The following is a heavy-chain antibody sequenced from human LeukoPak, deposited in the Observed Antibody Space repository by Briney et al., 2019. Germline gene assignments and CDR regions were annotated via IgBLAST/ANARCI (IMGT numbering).Heavy chain of an antibody. CDR3: ARGGSSSWRKGFYMDV. Sequence: ASVKVSCKASGYTFTGYYMHWVRQAPGQGPEWMGWINPNSGGTNYAQKFQGRVTMTRDTSISTAYMELSRLRSDDTAVYYCARGGSSSWRKGFYMDVWGKGTTVTVSS. CDR1: GYTFTGYY. J-gene: IGHJ6*03. V-gene: IGHV1-2*02. D-gene: IGHD6-13*01. CDR2: INPNSGGT.